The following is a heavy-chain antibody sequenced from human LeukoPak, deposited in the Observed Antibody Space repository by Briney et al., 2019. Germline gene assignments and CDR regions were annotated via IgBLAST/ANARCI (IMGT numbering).Heavy chain of an antibody. CDR2: ISGSGGST. CDR1: GFTFSSYA. V-gene: IGHV3-23*01. CDR3: AKDMDIVVVAWFDP. J-gene: IGHJ5*02. Sequence: GASLRPSCAASGFTFSSYAMSWVRQAPGKGLEWVSAISGSGGSTYYADSVKGRFTISRDNSKNTLYLQMNSLRAEDTAVYYCAKDMDIVVVAWFDPWGQGTLVTVSS. D-gene: IGHD2-15*01.